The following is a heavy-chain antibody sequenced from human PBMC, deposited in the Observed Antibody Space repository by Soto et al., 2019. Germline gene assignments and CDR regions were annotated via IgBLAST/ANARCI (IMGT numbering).Heavy chain of an antibody. J-gene: IGHJ4*02. CDR3: ARGHSGSFVSTFDY. D-gene: IGHD1-26*01. CDR1: GGTFSSYA. V-gene: IGHV1-69*13. CDR2: IIPIFGTA. Sequence: GASVKVSCKASGGTFSSYAISWVLQAPGQGLEWMGGIIPIFGTANYAQKFQGRVTITADESTSTAYMELSSLRSEDTAVYYCARGHSGSFVSTFDYWGQGTLVTVSS.